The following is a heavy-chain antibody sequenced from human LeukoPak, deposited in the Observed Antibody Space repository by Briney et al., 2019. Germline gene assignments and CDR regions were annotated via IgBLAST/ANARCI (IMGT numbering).Heavy chain of an antibody. V-gene: IGHV4-59*01. CDR2: IYYSGST. D-gene: IGHD3-10*01. CDR3: ARGSLLTMVRGVIIEYYFDY. CDR1: GGSISSYY. Sequence: SETLSLTCTVSGGSISSYYLSWLRQPPGKGLEWIGYIYYSGSTNYNPSLKSRVTISVDTSKNQFSLKLSSVTAADTAVYYCARGSLLTMVRGVIIEYYFDYWGQGTLVTVSS. J-gene: IGHJ4*02.